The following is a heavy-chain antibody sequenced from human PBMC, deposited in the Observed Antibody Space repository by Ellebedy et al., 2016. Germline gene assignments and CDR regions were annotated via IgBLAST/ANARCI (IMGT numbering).Heavy chain of an antibody. V-gene: IGHV5-51*01. J-gene: IGHJ4*02. CDR1: GYSFTSYW. D-gene: IGHD4-17*01. CDR2: IYPGDSDT. Sequence: GESLKISCKGSGYSFTSYWIGWVRQMPGKGLEWMGIIYPGDSDTRYSPSFQGQVTISADKSISTAYLQWSSLKASDTAMYYCARQAYPSDYGEPVLYFDYWGQGTLVTVSS. CDR3: ARQAYPSDYGEPVLYFDY.